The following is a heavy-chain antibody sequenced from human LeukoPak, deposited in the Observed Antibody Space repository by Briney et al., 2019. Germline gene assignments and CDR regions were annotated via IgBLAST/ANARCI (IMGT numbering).Heavy chain of an antibody. CDR2: ISSSGSTI. J-gene: IGHJ6*02. CDR1: GFTFSSYE. Sequence: GGSLRLSCAATGFTFSSYEMNWVRQAPGKGLEWVSYISSSGSTIYYADSVKGRFTISRDNAKNSLYLQMNSLRAEDTAVYYCARWTSMIVVPSYGMDVWGQGTTVTVSS. CDR3: ARWTSMIVVPSYGMDV. V-gene: IGHV3-48*03. D-gene: IGHD3-22*01.